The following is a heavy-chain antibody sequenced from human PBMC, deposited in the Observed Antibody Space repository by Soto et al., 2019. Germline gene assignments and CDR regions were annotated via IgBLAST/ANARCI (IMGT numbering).Heavy chain of an antibody. J-gene: IGHJ4*02. V-gene: IGHV3-49*03. CDR3: GRGKPKYRATFDY. CDR1: GFTFGDYA. D-gene: IGHD6-6*01. CDR2: IRSKGYGGTT. Sequence: EVQLVESGGGLVQPGRSLRLSCTSSGFTFGDYAVNWFRQAPGKVLEWIGFIRSKGYGGTTEYAASVKGRFTISRDDAKSTAYLQVNSLKTEDTALYLCGRGKPKYRATFDYWGLGTLVTVSS.